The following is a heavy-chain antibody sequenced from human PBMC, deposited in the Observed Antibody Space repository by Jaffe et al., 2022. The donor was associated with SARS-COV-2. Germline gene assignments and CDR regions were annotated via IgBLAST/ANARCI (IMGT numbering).Heavy chain of an antibody. CDR2: ISSDGSKK. J-gene: IGHJ4*02. V-gene: IGHV3-30*04. CDR1: EFTFSSYP. D-gene: IGHD3-10*01. Sequence: QVQLVESGGGVVQPGRSLRLSCAASEFTFSSYPMHWVRQAPGKGLEWLTVISSDGSKKDYADSVKGRFTVSRDNSKNTVFLQMNSLRPEDTAVYYCTREGYNSGSSWGFFDYWGQGTLVTVSS. CDR3: TREGYNSGSSWGFFDY.